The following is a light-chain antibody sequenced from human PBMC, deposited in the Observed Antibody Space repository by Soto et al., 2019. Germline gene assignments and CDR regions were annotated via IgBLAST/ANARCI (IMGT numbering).Light chain of an antibody. CDR2: AAS. CDR3: QHVDSFPLT. Sequence: DLQLTQSPSFLSASVGDRVTITCRASQGVGSYLAWYQQKPGRAPKLLIYAASTLQSGVPSRFSGSGSGTEFTLTISSLQPEDFATYSCQHVDSFPLTFGGGTKVDIK. J-gene: IGKJ4*01. V-gene: IGKV1-9*01. CDR1: QGVGSY.